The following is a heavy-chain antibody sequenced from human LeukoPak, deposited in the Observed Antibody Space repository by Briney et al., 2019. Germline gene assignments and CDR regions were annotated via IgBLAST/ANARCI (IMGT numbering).Heavy chain of an antibody. V-gene: IGHV3-53*01. CDR3: ARAGPIDY. Sequence: ETLSLTCTVSGGSISSSSYYWGWVRQAPGKGLEWVSVIYSGGSTYYAASVEGRFTISRDNSKNTVYLQMNSLRVEDTAVYYCARAGPIDYWGQGTLVTVSS. CDR1: GGSISSSSYY. J-gene: IGHJ4*02. CDR2: IYSGGST.